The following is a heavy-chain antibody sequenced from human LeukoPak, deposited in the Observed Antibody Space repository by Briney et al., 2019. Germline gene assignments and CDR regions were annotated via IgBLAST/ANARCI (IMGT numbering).Heavy chain of an antibody. V-gene: IGHV3-9*01. D-gene: IGHD3-10*01. CDR2: ISWNSGSI. CDR1: GFTFDDYA. J-gene: IGHJ6*02. Sequence: GRSLRLSCAASGFTFDDYAMHWVRQAPGKGLEWVSGISWNSGSIGYADSVKGRFTISRDNAKNSLYLQMNSLRAEDTAVYHCARGQGHNSGSYFYYGMDVWGQGTTVTVSS. CDR3: ARGQGHNSGSYFYYGMDV.